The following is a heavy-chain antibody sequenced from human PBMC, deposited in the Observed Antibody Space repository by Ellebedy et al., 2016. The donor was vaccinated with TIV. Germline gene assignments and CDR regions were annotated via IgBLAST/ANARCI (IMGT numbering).Heavy chain of an antibody. Sequence: GGSLRLSCAASGFTFSSYSMNWVRQAPGKGLEWVSVIYSGGSTYYADSVKGRFTISRDNSKNTLYLQMNSLRDEDTAVYYCARDTLTTVTPNWFDPWGQGTLVTVSS. V-gene: IGHV3-66*01. J-gene: IGHJ5*02. CDR1: GFTFSSYS. D-gene: IGHD4-17*01. CDR2: IYSGGST. CDR3: ARDTLTTVTPNWFDP.